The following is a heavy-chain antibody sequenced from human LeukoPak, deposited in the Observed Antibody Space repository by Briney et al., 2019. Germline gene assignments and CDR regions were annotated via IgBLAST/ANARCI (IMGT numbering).Heavy chain of an antibody. D-gene: IGHD6-13*01. CDR1: EFTFSNYW. CDR2: IKRDGSEK. Sequence: GGSLRLSCAASEFTFSNYWMSWVRQAPGSGLEWVANIKRDGSEKYYVDSVKGRFTISRDNAKNSLFLHMNSLRVEDTAVYYCARDHGSSWETFDYWGQGTLVTVSS. CDR3: ARDHGSSWETFDY. V-gene: IGHV3-7*03. J-gene: IGHJ4*02.